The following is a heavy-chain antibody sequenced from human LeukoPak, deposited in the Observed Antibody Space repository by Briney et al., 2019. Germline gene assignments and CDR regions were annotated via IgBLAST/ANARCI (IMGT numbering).Heavy chain of an antibody. Sequence: ASVKVSCKASGYTFTSYYMHWVRQAPGQGLEWMGIINPSGGSTSYAQKFQGRVTMTRDMSTSTVYMELSSLRSEDTAVYYCAANSRYDSSGYYYYYYYMDVWGKGTTVTVSS. CDR3: AANSRYDSSGYYYYYYYMDV. J-gene: IGHJ6*03. D-gene: IGHD3-22*01. V-gene: IGHV1-46*01. CDR1: GYTFTSYY. CDR2: INPSGGST.